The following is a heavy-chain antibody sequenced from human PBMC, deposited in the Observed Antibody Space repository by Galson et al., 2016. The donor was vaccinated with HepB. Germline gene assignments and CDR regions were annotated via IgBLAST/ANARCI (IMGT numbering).Heavy chain of an antibody. J-gene: IGHJ3*02. CDR3: ARGRSGTGDDAFDI. CDR1: GGSISTSTW. V-gene: IGHV4-4*02. CDR2: IHHSGST. D-gene: IGHD1-7*01. Sequence: SETLSLTCAVSGGSISTSTWFSWLRQPPGKGLEWIGEIHHSGSTNYNPSLKSRVSMSVDKSKSQISMKLTSVTAADAALYYCARGRSGTGDDAFDIWGPGTMVTVSS.